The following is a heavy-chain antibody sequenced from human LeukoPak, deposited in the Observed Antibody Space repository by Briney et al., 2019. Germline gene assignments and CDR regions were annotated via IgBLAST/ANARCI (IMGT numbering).Heavy chain of an antibody. CDR2: IYYSGST. J-gene: IGHJ4*02. CDR3: ARTGYSSSWYLIDY. D-gene: IGHD6-13*01. V-gene: IGHV4-59*08. Sequence: ETLSLTCTVSCLPISSYYWSWIRQPPGKGLEWFGYIYYSGSTNYNPSLKSRVTISVDTSKNQFSLKLSSVTAADTAVYYCARTGYSSSWYLIDYWGQGTLVTVSS. CDR1: CLPISSYY.